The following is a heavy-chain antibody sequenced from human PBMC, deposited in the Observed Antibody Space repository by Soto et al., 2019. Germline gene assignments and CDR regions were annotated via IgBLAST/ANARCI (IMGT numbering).Heavy chain of an antibody. D-gene: IGHD4-17*01. V-gene: IGHV4-34*01. Sequence: SETLSLTCGVYSESFNGYYWSWIRQPPGKGLEWIGEINYTGSTNYNPSLKSRVTMSVDRSKKQFSLKVSSVTAADTAVYYCARFANGYKYGAYIDYWYPAFRVTGFS. CDR2: INYTGST. CDR1: SESFNGYY. CDR3: ARFANGYKYGAYIDY. J-gene: IGHJ4*01.